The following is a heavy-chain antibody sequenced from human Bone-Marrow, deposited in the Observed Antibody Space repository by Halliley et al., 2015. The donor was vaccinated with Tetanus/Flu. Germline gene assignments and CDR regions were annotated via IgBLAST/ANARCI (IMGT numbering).Heavy chain of an antibody. Sequence: QLVQSGAEVKKPGESLKISCKGSGYTLTNYWIGWVRQMPGKGLEWMGIIYPGDSDTTYSPSFQGQVTTSVDKSISTAYLQWSSLKASDTAMYYCARSLLGYSYGYYFDYWGQGTLVTVSS. J-gene: IGHJ4*02. CDR3: ARSLLGYSYGYYFDY. D-gene: IGHD5-18*01. V-gene: IGHV5-51*01. CDR2: IYPGDSDT. CDR1: GYTLTNYW.